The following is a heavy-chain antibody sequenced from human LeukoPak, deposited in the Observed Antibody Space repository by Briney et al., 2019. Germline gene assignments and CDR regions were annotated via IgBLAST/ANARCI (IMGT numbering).Heavy chain of an antibody. D-gene: IGHD5-12*01. Sequence: ASETLSLTCTVSGGSIRSSYYYWGWIRQPPGKGLEWIGEIYHSGSTNYNPSLKSRVTISVDTSKNQFSLKLSSVTAADTAVYYCARAPTWIFDYWGQGTLVTVSS. CDR1: GGSIRSSYYY. V-gene: IGHV4-39*07. CDR3: ARAPTWIFDY. J-gene: IGHJ4*02. CDR2: IYHSGST.